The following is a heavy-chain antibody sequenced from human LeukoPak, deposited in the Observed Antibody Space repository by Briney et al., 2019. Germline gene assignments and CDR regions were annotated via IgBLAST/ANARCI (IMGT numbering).Heavy chain of an antibody. CDR2: IYHSGST. D-gene: IGHD2-2*01. J-gene: IGHJ5*01. CDR3: ARVIGYCSSTSCYWFDP. Sequence: SETLSLTCAVSGYSISSGYYWGWIRKPPGKGLEWIGSIYHSGSTYYNPSLKSRDTISVDTSKNHFSLKLSSVTAADTAVYYCARVIGYCSSTSCYWFDPWGQGTLVTVSS. V-gene: IGHV4-38-2*01. CDR1: GYSISSGYY.